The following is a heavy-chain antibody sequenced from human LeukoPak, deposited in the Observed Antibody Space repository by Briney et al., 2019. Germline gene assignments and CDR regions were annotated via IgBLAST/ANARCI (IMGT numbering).Heavy chain of an antibody. CDR1: GYTFTDYF. CDR2: INPKSGGT. J-gene: IGHJ6*03. D-gene: IGHD1-1*01. CDR3: ARDKQLDWAHYYYYYMDV. Sequence: ASVKVSCKASGYTFTDYFMNWVRQAPGQGLEWMGWINPKSGGTVYAQKFQGRVTMTRDTSISTAYMELSRLTSDDTAVYYCARDKQLDWAHYYYYYMDVWGKGTPVSVSS. V-gene: IGHV1-2*02.